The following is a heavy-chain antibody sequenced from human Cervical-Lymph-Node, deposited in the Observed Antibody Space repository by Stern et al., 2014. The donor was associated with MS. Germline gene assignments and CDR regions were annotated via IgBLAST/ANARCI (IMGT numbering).Heavy chain of an antibody. CDR2: LGLDADK. J-gene: IGHJ4*02. CDR3: ARSPPYYEFWNDYYYFDY. CDR1: GFSLSTSGMR. D-gene: IGHD3-3*01. V-gene: IGHV2-70*04. Sequence: VTLRESGPALVKPTQTLTLTCTFSGFSLSTSGMRVSWIRQPPGKDLEWLARLGLDADKFYSPSLKTRLTISKDTSKNQVVLTMTNMDPVDTATYYCARSPPYYEFWNDYYYFDYWGQGTLVAVSS.